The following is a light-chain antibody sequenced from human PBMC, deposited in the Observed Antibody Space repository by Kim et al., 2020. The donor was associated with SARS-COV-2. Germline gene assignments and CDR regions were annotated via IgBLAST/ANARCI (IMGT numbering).Light chain of an antibody. CDR1: KLGDKY. CDR3: QAWDSSTGV. CDR2: QDS. V-gene: IGLV3-1*01. J-gene: IGLJ1*01. Sequence: VSPGQTASITCSGDKLGDKYACWYQQKPGQSPVLVIYQDSTRPSGIPERFSGSNSGNPATLTISGTQAMDEADYYCQAWDSSTGVFGTGTKVTVL.